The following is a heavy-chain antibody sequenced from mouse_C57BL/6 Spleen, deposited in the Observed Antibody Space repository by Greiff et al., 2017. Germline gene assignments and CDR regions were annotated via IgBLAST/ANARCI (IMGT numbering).Heavy chain of an antibody. Sequence: EVQGVESGGDLVKPGGSLKLSCAASGFTFSSYGMSWVRQTPDKRLEWVATISSGGSYTDYPDSVKGRFTISRDNAKNTLYLQMSSLKSGVTAMYYCASGHSNYWGQGTTLTVSS. CDR1: GFTFSSYG. CDR2: ISSGGSYT. J-gene: IGHJ2*01. V-gene: IGHV5-6*01. CDR3: ASGHSNY.